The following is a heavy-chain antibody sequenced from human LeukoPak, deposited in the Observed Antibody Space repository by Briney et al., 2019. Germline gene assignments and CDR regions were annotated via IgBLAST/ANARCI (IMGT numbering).Heavy chain of an antibody. CDR1: GGSISSSNW. CDR2: INHSGST. CDR3: ARDRFTLTGYYYYMDV. D-gene: IGHD3-16*01. V-gene: IGHV4-4*02. J-gene: IGHJ6*03. Sequence: PSETLSLTCAVSGGSISSSNWWSWVRQPPGKGLEWIGEINHSGSTNYNPSLKSRVTISVDTSKNQFSLKLSSVTAADTAVYYCARDRFTLTGYYYYMDVWGKGTTVTVSS.